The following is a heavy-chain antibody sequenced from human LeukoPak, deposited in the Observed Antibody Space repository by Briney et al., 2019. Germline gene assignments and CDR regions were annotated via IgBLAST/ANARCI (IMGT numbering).Heavy chain of an antibody. J-gene: IGHJ4*02. CDR3: ARDWNDGCLDY. CDR1: GFTFSAYA. Sequence: PGGSLRLSCAASGFTFSAYAMSWVRQAPGKGLEWVSAISGSGRKTYYADSVKGRFTISRDNSKNTLYLQMNSLRAEDTAVYYCARDWNDGCLDYWGQGTLVTVSS. V-gene: IGHV3-23*01. CDR2: ISGSGRKT. D-gene: IGHD1-1*01.